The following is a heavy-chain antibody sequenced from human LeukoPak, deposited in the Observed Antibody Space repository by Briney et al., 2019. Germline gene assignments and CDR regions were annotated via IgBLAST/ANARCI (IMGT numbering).Heavy chain of an antibody. J-gene: IGHJ4*02. CDR3: ARGPTYYYDSSGYRGFDY. V-gene: IGHV4-30-2*01. CDR2: IYHSGST. D-gene: IGHD3-22*01. CDR1: GGSISSGGYS. Sequence: SETLSLTCAVSGGSISSGGYSWSWIRQPPGKGLEWIGYIYHSGSTYYNPSLKSRVTISVDRSKNQFSLKLSSVTAADTAVYYCARGPTYYYDSSGYRGFDYWGQGTLVTVSP.